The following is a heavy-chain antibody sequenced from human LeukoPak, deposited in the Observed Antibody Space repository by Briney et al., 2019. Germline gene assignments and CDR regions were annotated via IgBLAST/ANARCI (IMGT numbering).Heavy chain of an antibody. CDR2: ISGSGSST. Sequence: GGSLRLSCAASGFTFSSFTMSWVRRVPGKGLEWVSAISGSGSSTYYADSVKGRFTISRDNSKNMLYLQMNSVRAGDTALYYCAKDNSYGNFDYWGQGTLVTVSS. CDR1: GFTFSSFT. CDR3: AKDNSYGNFDY. V-gene: IGHV3-23*01. D-gene: IGHD5-18*01. J-gene: IGHJ4*02.